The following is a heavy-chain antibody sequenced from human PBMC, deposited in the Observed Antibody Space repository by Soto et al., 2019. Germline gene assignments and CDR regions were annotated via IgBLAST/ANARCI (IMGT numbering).Heavy chain of an antibody. CDR2: ISSSGSTI. V-gene: IGHV3-11*01. CDR3: ARDSDVLRFLEWPYGMDV. CDR1: GFTFSDYY. J-gene: IGHJ6*02. Sequence: QVQLVESGGGLVKPGGSLRLSCAASGFTFSDYYMSWIRQAPGKGLEWVSYISSSGSTIYYADSVKGRFTISRGNAKNSLYLQMNRLRAEDTAVYYCARDSDVLRFLEWPYGMDVWGQGTTVTVSS. D-gene: IGHD3-3*01.